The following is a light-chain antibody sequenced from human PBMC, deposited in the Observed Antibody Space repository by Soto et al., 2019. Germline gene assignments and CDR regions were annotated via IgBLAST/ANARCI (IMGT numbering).Light chain of an antibody. CDR2: KAS. J-gene: IGKJ1*01. V-gene: IGKV1-5*03. CDR1: QTISSW. Sequence: DIQMTQSPSSLFGSVRDRVTITCRASQTISSWLAWNQQKPGKAPKLLIYKASTLKSGVPPRFSGSGSTTDFTLTISSLEPEDFAVYYCHQRGNGPPWTFGQGTKVDI. CDR3: HQRGNGPPWT.